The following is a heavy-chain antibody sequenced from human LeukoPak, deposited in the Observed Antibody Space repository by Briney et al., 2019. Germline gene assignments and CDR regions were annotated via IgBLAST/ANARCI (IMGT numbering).Heavy chain of an antibody. D-gene: IGHD3-3*01. CDR3: ARLGDYDFWSGYYPARHLFDY. V-gene: IGHV1-2*02. CDR1: GYTFTCYY. CDR2: INPNSGGT. J-gene: IGHJ4*02. Sequence: ASVKVSCKASGYTFTCYYMHWVRQAPGQGLEWMGWINPNSGGTNYAQKFQGRVTMTRDTSISTAYMELSRLRSDDTAVYYCARLGDYDFWSGYYPARHLFDYWGQGTLVTVSS.